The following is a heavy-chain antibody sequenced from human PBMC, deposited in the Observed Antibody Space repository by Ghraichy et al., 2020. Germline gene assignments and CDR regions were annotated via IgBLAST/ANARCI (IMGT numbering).Heavy chain of an antibody. Sequence: GGSLRLSCAASGFTFSLYAMHWVRQAPGKGLEWVAVISYDESNKYYADSVRGRFTVSRDNSKNTLYLQMNSLRAEDTAVYYCARGTDRSGWYSWFDPWGQGTLVTVSS. D-gene: IGHD6-19*01. J-gene: IGHJ5*02. CDR2: ISYDESNK. CDR3: ARGTDRSGWYSWFDP. V-gene: IGHV3-30-3*01. CDR1: GFTFSLYA.